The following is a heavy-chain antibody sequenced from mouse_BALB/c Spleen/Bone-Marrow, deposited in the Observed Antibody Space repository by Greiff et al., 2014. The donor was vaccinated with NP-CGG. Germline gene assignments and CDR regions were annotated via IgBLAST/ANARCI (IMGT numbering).Heavy chain of an antibody. Sequence: LVESGPELVKPGASVKVSCKASGYAFTSYNMYWVKQSHGKSLEWIGYIDPYSGGTSYNQKFKGKATLTVDKSSSTAYMHLNSLTSEDSAVYYCARRVYYDYYAMDYWGQGTSVTVSS. V-gene: IGHV1S135*01. J-gene: IGHJ4*01. CDR3: ARRVYYDYYAMDY. D-gene: IGHD1-1*01. CDR2: IDPYSGGT. CDR1: GYAFTSYN.